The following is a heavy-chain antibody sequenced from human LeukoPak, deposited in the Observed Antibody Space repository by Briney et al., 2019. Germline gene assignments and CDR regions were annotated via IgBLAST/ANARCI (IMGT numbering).Heavy chain of an antibody. D-gene: IGHD2-15*01. Sequence: GESLKISCAASGFTFSSYWMHWVRQAPGKGLVWVSRINSDGSSTSYADSVKGRFTISRDNAKNTLYLQMNSLRAEDTAVYYCARAVVAATGWFDPWGQGTLVTVSS. V-gene: IGHV3-74*01. CDR3: ARAVVAATGWFDP. CDR1: GFTFSSYW. J-gene: IGHJ5*02. CDR2: INSDGSST.